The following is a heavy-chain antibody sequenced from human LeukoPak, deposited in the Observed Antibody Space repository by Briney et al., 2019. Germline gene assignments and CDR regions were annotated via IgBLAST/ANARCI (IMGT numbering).Heavy chain of an antibody. CDR2: ISSSSYYI. V-gene: IGHV3-21*01. D-gene: IGHD7-27*01. CDR1: GFTFSYYS. J-gene: IGHJ3*02. CDR3: ARHNGDQKAFDI. Sequence: GGSLRLTCVASGFTFSYYSVNWVRQAPGKGLEWVSSISSSSYYIYYADSVKGRFTISRDNAKNSLYLQMNSLRAEDTAVYYCARHNGDQKAFDIWGQGTMVTVSS.